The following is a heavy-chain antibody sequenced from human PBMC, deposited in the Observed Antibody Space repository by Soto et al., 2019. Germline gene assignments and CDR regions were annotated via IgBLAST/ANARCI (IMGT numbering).Heavy chain of an antibody. V-gene: IGHV3-23*01. Sequence: PGGSLRLSCAASGFTFSSYAMSWVRQAPGKGLEWVSAISGSGGSTYYADSVKGRFTISRDNSKNTLYLQMNSLRAEDTAVYYCAKTPEYCSSTSCYLIFDYWGQGTLVTVSS. CDR2: ISGSGGST. CDR1: GFTFSSYA. CDR3: AKTPEYCSSTSCYLIFDY. D-gene: IGHD2-2*01. J-gene: IGHJ4*02.